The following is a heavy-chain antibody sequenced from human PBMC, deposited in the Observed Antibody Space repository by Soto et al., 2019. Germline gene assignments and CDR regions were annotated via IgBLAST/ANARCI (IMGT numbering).Heavy chain of an antibody. CDR2: IRYDGSSS. Sequence: EVQLVQSGGGLVQPGGSLRLSCAASGFTFTSYWMNWVRQAPGKGLVWVSRIRYDGSSSNYADSVKGRFTISRDNAKNTLYLQMNRLRAEDTAVYYCARRDYFDYWGQGVLVTVSS. CDR3: ARRDYFDY. V-gene: IGHV3-74*01. J-gene: IGHJ4*02. CDR1: GFTFTSYW.